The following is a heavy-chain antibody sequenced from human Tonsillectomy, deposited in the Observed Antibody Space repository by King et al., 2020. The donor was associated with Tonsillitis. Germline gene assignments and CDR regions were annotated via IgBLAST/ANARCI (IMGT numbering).Heavy chain of an antibody. CDR3: AREYYGSAFDI. Sequence: VQLPESGPGLVKPSETLSLTCTVSGGSMSTYYCNWIRQPPGKGLEWIGNIYDSGTTDYNPSLKSRVTMSVDTSKNQFSLKLNSVTAADTAVYYCAREYYGSAFDIWGQGTMVTVSS. D-gene: IGHD3-10*01. CDR1: GGSMSTYY. J-gene: IGHJ3*02. V-gene: IGHV4-59*01. CDR2: IYDSGTT.